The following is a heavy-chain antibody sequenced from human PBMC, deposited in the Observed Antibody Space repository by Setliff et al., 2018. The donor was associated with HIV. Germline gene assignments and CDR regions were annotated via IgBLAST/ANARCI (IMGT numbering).Heavy chain of an antibody. J-gene: IGHJ4*02. Sequence: PGGSLRLSCAASGFTFSSAWMGWVRQAPAKGLEWVANISPDGSATYYVDSVKGRFTISRDNAKNSLFLQMNSLGVEDTALYYCARGSWSSASCAIDCWGQGTLVTVSS. CDR3: ARGSWSSASCAIDC. V-gene: IGHV3-7*03. D-gene: IGHD2-2*01. CDR1: GFTFSSAW. CDR2: ISPDGSAT.